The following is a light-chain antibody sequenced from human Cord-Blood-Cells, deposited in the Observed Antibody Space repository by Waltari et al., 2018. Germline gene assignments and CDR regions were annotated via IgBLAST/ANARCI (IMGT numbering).Light chain of an antibody. V-gene: IGKV2-30*01. Sequence: DVVMTQSPLSLPVTLGQPASISCRSSQSLVYSDGNTFLNWFQQRPGQSPRLLIYKVSNPASRVTDRFRGGGSGTYFTLKISRVVAEDVVVYYCLQGTQWTFGEGTKVEIK. CDR1: QSLVYSDGNTF. J-gene: IGKJ1*01. CDR3: LQGTQWT. CDR2: KVS.